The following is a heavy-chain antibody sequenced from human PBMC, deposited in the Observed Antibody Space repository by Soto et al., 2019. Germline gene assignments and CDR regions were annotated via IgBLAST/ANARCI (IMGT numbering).Heavy chain of an antibody. CDR2: IFSSDSSA. J-gene: IGHJ4*02. Sequence: PGESLTISCKASGFTFSSYSLGWVRHMPGKGLQWMGNIFSSDSSAKYSPSFVGQVTISVDRSINTAYLQWSSLKASDTAIYYCGTWRGSSWFDYWGPGTLVTVSS. CDR1: GFTFSSYS. CDR3: GTWRGSSWFDY. V-gene: IGHV5-51*01. D-gene: IGHD2-2*01.